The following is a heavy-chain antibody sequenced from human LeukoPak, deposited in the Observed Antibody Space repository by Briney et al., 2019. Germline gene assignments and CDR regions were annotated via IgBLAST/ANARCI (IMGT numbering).Heavy chain of an antibody. V-gene: IGHV3-74*01. D-gene: IGHD5-12*01. CDR2: INSDGSST. CDR3: AKDRGSGYDSGYFDY. CDR1: GFTFSSYW. J-gene: IGHJ4*02. Sequence: GGSLRLSCAASGFTFSSYWMHWVRQAPGKGLVWVSRINSDGSSTSYADSVKGRFTISRDNAKNTLYLQMNSLRAEDTALYYCAKDRGSGYDSGYFDYWGQGTLVTVSS.